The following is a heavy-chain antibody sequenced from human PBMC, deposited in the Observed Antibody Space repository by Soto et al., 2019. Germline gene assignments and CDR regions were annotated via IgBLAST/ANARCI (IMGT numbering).Heavy chain of an antibody. Sequence: QVQLQESGPGLVKPSQTVSLTCTVSGDSITSGGHYWSWIRQHPGKGLEWIGYIYFSGDANYNPSLTSRVSLSIDMSENQFSLALISVTAADTAIYFCARTNYYASSGDYVGLDYWGQGILVTVSS. D-gene: IGHD3-22*01. CDR1: GDSITSGGHY. CDR3: ARTNYYASSGDYVGLDY. V-gene: IGHV4-31*03. J-gene: IGHJ4*02. CDR2: IYFSGDA.